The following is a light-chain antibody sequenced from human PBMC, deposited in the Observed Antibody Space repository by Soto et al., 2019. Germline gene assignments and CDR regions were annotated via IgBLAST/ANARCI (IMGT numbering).Light chain of an antibody. Sequence: QSVLTQSPSASASLGGSVKLTCTLSSGHSSYAIAWHQQQPEKGTRYLMKLNSDGSHSKGDGIPDRFSGSSSGAERYLTIASLQSEDEADYYCQTWGTGIVVFGGGTQLTVL. CDR3: QTWGTGIVV. V-gene: IGLV4-69*01. J-gene: IGLJ2*01. CDR1: SGHSSYA. CDR2: LNSDGSH.